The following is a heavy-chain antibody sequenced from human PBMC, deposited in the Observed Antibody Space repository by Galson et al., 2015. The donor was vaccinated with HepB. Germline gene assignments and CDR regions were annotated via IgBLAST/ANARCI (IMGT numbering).Heavy chain of an antibody. CDR3: ARDRDIVVVVAAGGLGY. CDR1: GFTFSSYA. CDR2: ISYDGSNK. D-gene: IGHD2-15*01. Sequence: SLRLSCAASGFTFSSYAMHWVRQAPGKGLEWVAVISYDGSNKYYADSVKGRFTISRDNSKNTLYLQMNSLRAEDTAVYYCARDRDIVVVVAAGGLGYWGQGTLVTVSS. J-gene: IGHJ4*02. V-gene: IGHV3-30*04.